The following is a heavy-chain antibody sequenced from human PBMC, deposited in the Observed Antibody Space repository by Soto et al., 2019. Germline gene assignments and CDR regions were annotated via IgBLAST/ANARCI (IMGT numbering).Heavy chain of an antibody. CDR1: GCSISSYY. D-gene: IGHD6-13*01. J-gene: IGHJ3*02. CDR2: IYYSGST. Sequence: SETLSLTCTVSGCSISSYYWSWIRQPPGKGLEWIGYIYYSGSTNYNPSLKSRVTISVDTSKNQFSLKLSSVTAADTAVYYCARSNGAPYSSMGSGAFDIWGQGTMVTVSS. V-gene: IGHV4-59*08. CDR3: ARSNGAPYSSMGSGAFDI.